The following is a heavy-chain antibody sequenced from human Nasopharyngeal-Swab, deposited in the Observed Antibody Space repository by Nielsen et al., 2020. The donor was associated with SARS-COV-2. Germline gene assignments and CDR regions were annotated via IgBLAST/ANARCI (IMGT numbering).Heavy chain of an antibody. D-gene: IGHD4-11*01. Sequence: GESLKISCAASGFSITSYGMQWVRQAPGKGLEWVALISHDGNMNYYADSVKGRFTISRYISKNTVYLQMNSLSAEDMAVYYCASRGAANVPSTRDLPYSRRTFDLWGRGTLVTVSS. CDR1: GFSITSYG. J-gene: IGHJ2*01. V-gene: IGHV3-30*03. CDR3: ASRGAANVPSTRDLPYSRRTFDL. CDR2: ISHDGNMN.